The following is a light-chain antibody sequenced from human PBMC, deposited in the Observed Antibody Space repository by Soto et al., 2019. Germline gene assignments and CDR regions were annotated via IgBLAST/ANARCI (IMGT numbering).Light chain of an antibody. V-gene: IGKV1-33*01. Sequence: IQMTQSLSTLSGSVGDRVTITCQASQDINKNLIWYQQKPGKAPKLLIYDASDLETGVPSRFSGSGSGTGFTFTISSLQPEDFATYYCQQYESLPLTFGQRTRLEIK. CDR3: QQYESLPLT. J-gene: IGKJ5*01. CDR1: QDINKN. CDR2: DAS.